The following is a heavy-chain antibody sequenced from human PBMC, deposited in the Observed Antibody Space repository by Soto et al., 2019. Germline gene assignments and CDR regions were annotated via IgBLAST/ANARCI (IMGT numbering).Heavy chain of an antibody. CDR2: INPSGGST. CDR1: GYTFTSYY. Sequence: ASVKVSCKASGYTFTSYYMHWVRQAPGQGLEWMGIINPSGGSTSYAQKLQGRVTMTRDTSTSTVYMELRSLRSDDTAVYYCARDHYGKMVYTDYWGQGTLVTVSS. D-gene: IGHD2-8*01. V-gene: IGHV1-46*01. CDR3: ARDHYGKMVYTDY. J-gene: IGHJ4*02.